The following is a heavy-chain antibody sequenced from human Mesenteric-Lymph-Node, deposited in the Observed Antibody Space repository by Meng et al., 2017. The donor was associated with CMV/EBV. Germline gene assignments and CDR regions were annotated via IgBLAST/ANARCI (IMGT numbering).Heavy chain of an antibody. CDR2: INHSGST. D-gene: IGHD3-22*01. Sequence: VSFSGYYWSWIRQSPGKGLEWIGEINHSGSTNSNPSLKRRVTMSVDTSKNQFSLKLTSVAAADTAVYYCARVFYDSRGYYSKPFDYWGQGTLVTVSS. J-gene: IGHJ4*02. V-gene: IGHV4-34*01. CDR1: VSFSGYY. CDR3: ARVFYDSRGYYSKPFDY.